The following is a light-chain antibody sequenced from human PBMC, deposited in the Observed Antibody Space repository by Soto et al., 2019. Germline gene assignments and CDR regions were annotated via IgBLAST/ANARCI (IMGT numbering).Light chain of an antibody. J-gene: IGLJ2*01. CDR2: EVN. V-gene: IGLV2-23*02. Sequence: QSVLTQPASVSGSPGQSTAISCTGNSSGIGTFNLVSWYQQHPGKAPKLIIYEVNKRPSGISSRFSGSKSGNTASLTISGLQAEDEADYYCYSFAGFNTQFGGGTKLTVL. CDR3: YSFAGFNTQ. CDR1: SSGIGTFNL.